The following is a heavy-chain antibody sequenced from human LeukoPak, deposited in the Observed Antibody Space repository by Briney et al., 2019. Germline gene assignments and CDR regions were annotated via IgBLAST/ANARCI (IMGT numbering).Heavy chain of an antibody. D-gene: IGHD1-14*01. CDR3: ARGPRNRHYFDY. J-gene: IGHJ4*02. Sequence: SETLSLTCAVYGGSFSGYYWSWIRQPPGKGLEWIGEINHSGSTNYNPSLKSRVTISVDTSKNQFSLKLSSVTAADTAVYYCARGPRNRHYFDYWGQGTLVTVSS. CDR2: INHSGST. V-gene: IGHV4-34*01. CDR1: GGSFSGYY.